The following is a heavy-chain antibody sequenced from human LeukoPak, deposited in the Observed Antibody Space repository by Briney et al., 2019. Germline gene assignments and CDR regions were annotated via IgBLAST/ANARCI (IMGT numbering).Heavy chain of an antibody. J-gene: IGHJ4*02. CDR3: AKSREQPWNFDS. Sequence: VSLRLSCAASGFTFRSYLMAWVRQAPGKGLEWVSSITTGGDSTNYADSVKGRFTISRDNSKNTLYLQMNSLRAEDTAVYYCAKSREQPWNFDSWGQGTLVTVSS. CDR2: ITTGGDST. D-gene: IGHD5-18*01. CDR1: GFTFRSYL. V-gene: IGHV3-23*01.